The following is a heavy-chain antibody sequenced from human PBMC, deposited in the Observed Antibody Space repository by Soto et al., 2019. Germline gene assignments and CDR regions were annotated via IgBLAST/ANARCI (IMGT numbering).Heavy chain of an antibody. J-gene: IGHJ4*02. CDR2: IYYSGST. Sequence: SETLSLTCTVSGGSISSGGYYWSWIRQHPGKGLEWIGYIYYSGSTYYNPSLKSRVTISVDTSKNQFSLKLSSVTAADTAVYYCASLHLGELSFDYWGQGTLVTVSS. V-gene: IGHV4-31*03. CDR3: ASLHLGELSFDY. CDR1: GGSISSGGYY. D-gene: IGHD3-16*02.